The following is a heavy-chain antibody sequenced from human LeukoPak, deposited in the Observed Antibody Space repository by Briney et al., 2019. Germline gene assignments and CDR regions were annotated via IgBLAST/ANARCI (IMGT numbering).Heavy chain of an antibody. CDR3: ARVFRGAVTSNWFDP. CDR1: GASMNGHY. D-gene: IGHD3-3*01. V-gene: IGHV4-59*11. Sequence: SETLSLTCSVSGASMNGHYWTWIRLSPGKGLEWIGYISDSGSTSYNPSLRSRVIMALEASKTEFSLRLNSVTVADTAVYYCARVFRGAVTSNWFDPWGHGTLVTVSS. CDR2: ISDSGST. J-gene: IGHJ5*02.